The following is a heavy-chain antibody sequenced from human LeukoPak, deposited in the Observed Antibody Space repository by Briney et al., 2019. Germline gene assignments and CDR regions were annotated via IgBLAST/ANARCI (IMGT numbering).Heavy chain of an antibody. Sequence: GASVKVSCKASGYTFTSYAMHWVRQAPGQRLEWMGWINAGNGNTKESQNFQGRVTISRDTSASTAYMELSSLTSEDTAVYYCARDTYYYDNSGSLDYWGQGTLITVSS. D-gene: IGHD3-22*01. CDR3: ARDTYYYDNSGSLDY. CDR1: GYTFTSYA. V-gene: IGHV1-3*01. J-gene: IGHJ4*02. CDR2: INAGNGNT.